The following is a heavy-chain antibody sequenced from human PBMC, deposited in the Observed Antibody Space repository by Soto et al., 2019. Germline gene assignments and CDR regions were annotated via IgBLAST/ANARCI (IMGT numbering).Heavy chain of an antibody. V-gene: IGHV2-26*01. Sequence: QVTLKESGPVLVKPTETLTLTCTVSGFSLSNARMGVSWIRQPPRKALEWLAHIFSNDEKSYSTSLKSRLTNSKDTTKSQVVLTMTNMDPVDTATYYCARISPPRYDSSGYYRTSYYYYGMDVWGQGTTVTVSS. J-gene: IGHJ6*02. CDR2: IFSNDEK. D-gene: IGHD3-22*01. CDR3: ARISPPRYDSSGYYRTSYYYYGMDV. CDR1: GFSLSNARMG.